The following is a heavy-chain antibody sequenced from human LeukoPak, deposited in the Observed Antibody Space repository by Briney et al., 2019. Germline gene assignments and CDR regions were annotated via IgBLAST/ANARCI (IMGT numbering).Heavy chain of an antibody. CDR3: ARDGGYSSHDY. D-gene: IGHD6-19*01. CDR2: ISTSGST. Sequence: SETLSLTCTVSGDSISRYYWSWIRKPAGKGLEWIGRISTSGSTNYNPSLKSRVTMSVDTSKSQFSLKLSSVTAADTAVYYCARDGGYSSHDYWGQGTLVTVSS. J-gene: IGHJ4*02. CDR1: GDSISRYY. V-gene: IGHV4-4*07.